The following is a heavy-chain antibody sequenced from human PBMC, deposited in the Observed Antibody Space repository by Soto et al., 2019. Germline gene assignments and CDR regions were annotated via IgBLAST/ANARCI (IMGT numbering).Heavy chain of an antibody. CDR1: GGSFSGYY. J-gene: IGHJ5*02. Sequence: SETLSLTCAVYGGSFSGYYWSWIRQPPGKGLEWIGEINHSGSTNYNPSLKSRVTISVDTSKNQFSLKLSSVTAADTAVYYCAAYDFWSGQEFDPWGQGTLVTVSS. D-gene: IGHD3-3*01. CDR3: AAYDFWSGQEFDP. V-gene: IGHV4-34*01. CDR2: INHSGST.